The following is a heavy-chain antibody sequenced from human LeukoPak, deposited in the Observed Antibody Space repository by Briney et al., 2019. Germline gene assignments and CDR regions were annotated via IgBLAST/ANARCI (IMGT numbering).Heavy chain of an antibody. CDR1: GFTFSSYD. V-gene: IGHV3-30*02. Sequence: GGSLRLSCAASGFTFSSYDMHWVRQAPGKGLEWVAFIRYDGSNKYYADSVKGRFTISRDNSKNTLYLQMNSLRAEDTAVYYCAKGYYYGSGSYLDYWGQGTLVTVSS. CDR2: IRYDGSNK. CDR3: AKGYYYGSGSYLDY. D-gene: IGHD3-10*01. J-gene: IGHJ4*02.